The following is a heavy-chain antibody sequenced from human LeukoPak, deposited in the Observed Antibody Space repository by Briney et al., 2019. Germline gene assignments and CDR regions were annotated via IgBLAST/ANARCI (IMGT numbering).Heavy chain of an antibody. CDR3: ARDRSDTIFDY. J-gene: IGHJ4*02. CDR2: VYTSGTT. Sequence: PSQTLSLTCTVSGGSLSSGSYYWPWIRQPAGTGREWIGRVYTSGTTNYNPSLQSRVTISVDTSKNQFSLRLSSVTAADTAVYYCARDRSDTIFDYWGQGTLVTVSS. V-gene: IGHV4-61*02. D-gene: IGHD6-6*01. CDR1: GGSLSSGSYY.